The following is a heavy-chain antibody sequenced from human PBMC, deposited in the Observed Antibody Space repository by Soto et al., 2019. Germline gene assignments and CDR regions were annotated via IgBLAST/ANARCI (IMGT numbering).Heavy chain of an antibody. D-gene: IGHD1-7*01. J-gene: IGHJ2*01. CDR2: IKEDGNEA. V-gene: IGHV3-7*01. CDR3: VRVILELGKGYFDL. CDR1: AFTFSNYW. Sequence: EVQLVESGGDLVQPGGSLRLSCAASAFTFSNYWMTWVRQAPGKGLEWVANIKEDGNEAYYVGSLRGRFTVSRDNAKNSLYLQMNSLRAEDTAVYYCVRVILELGKGYFDLWGRGTLVTVSS.